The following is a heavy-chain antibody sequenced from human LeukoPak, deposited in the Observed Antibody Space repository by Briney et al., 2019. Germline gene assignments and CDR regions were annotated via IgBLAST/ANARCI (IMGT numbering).Heavy chain of an antibody. Sequence: GGSLRLSCAASGFTFADYAMHWVRHAPGKGLEWVSAISWNSGSIGYADSVKGRFTISRDNAKNSLYLQMNSLRAEDMALYYCAKGFYYDFWSGYFDYWGQGTLVTVSS. V-gene: IGHV3-9*03. CDR1: GFTFADYA. D-gene: IGHD3-3*01. CDR2: ISWNSGSI. J-gene: IGHJ4*02. CDR3: AKGFYYDFWSGYFDY.